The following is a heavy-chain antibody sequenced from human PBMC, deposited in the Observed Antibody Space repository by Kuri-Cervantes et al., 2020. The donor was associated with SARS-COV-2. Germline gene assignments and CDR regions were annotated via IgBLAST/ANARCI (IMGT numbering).Heavy chain of an antibody. J-gene: IGHJ1*01. V-gene: IGHV6-1*01. CDR3: ANNGPKGYCSSTSCYIGGFQH. CDR1: GDSVSSNSAA. D-gene: IGHD2-2*02. Sequence: LRLSCAISGDSVSSNSAAWNWIRQSPSRGLEWLGRTYYRSKWYNDYAVSVKSRITINPDTSKNQFSLQLNSVTPEDTAVYYCANNGPKGYCSSTSCYIGGFQHWGQGTLVTVSS. CDR2: TYYRSKWYN.